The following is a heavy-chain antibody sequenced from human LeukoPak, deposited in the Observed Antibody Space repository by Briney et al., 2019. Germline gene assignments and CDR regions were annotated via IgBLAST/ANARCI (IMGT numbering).Heavy chain of an antibody. CDR1: GFSFSSYA. Sequence: GGSLRLSCAASGFSFSSYAMHWVRQATGKGLEYVSAISSNGGSTYYANSVKGRFTISRDNSKNTLYLQMGSLRAEDMAVYYCARAIGYCSGGSCYSSPYYGMDVWGQGTTVTVSS. CDR2: ISSNGGST. V-gene: IGHV3-64*01. D-gene: IGHD2-15*01. J-gene: IGHJ6*02. CDR3: ARAIGYCSGGSCYSSPYYGMDV.